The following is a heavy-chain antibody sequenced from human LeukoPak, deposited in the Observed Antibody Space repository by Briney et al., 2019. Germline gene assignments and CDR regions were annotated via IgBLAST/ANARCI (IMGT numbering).Heavy chain of an antibody. V-gene: IGHV3-7*03. J-gene: IGHJ4*02. CDR2: INPDGSEK. Sequence: GGSLRLSCAASGFTFSYFWMSWVRQAPGKGLEWVANINPDGSEKNYVDSVKGRFTISRDSAKNSLYLQMDSLRAEDTAVYYCAKAIVPLISGQFWDYWGQGTLVTVSS. CDR1: GFTFSYFW. CDR3: AKAIVPLISGQFWDY. D-gene: IGHD3-3*02.